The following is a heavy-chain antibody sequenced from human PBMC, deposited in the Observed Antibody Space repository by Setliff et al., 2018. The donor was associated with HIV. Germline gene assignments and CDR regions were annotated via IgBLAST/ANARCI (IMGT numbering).Heavy chain of an antibody. Sequence: ETLSLTCTVSGGSISSSSYYWGWIRQPPGKGLEWIGSMYYSGSTYYNPSLKSRVTISVDTSKNQFSLKLSSVTAADTAVYYCALSSGSYYNALDNWGQGTLVTVS. CDR1: GGSISSSSYY. D-gene: IGHD3-10*01. J-gene: IGHJ4*02. CDR3: ALSSGSYYNALDN. V-gene: IGHV4-39*01. CDR2: MYYSGST.